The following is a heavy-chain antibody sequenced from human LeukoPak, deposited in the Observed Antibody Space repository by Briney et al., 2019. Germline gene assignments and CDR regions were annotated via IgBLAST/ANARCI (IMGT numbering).Heavy chain of an antibody. Sequence: AGGSLRLSCAASGFTFSSYSMNWVRQAPGKGLEWVSSISSSSSYIYYADSVKGRFTISRDNAKNSLYLQMNSLRAEDTAVYYCARDRGSRANFDYWGQGTPVTVSS. J-gene: IGHJ4*02. V-gene: IGHV3-21*01. CDR1: GFTFSSYS. D-gene: IGHD3-10*01. CDR3: ARDRGSRANFDY. CDR2: ISSSSSYI.